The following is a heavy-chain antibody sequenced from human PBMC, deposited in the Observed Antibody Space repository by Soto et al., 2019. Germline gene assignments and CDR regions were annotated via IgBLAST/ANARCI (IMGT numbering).Heavy chain of an antibody. CDR3: ASSVEQWLKTDY. V-gene: IGHV1-69*02. D-gene: IGHD6-19*01. CDR2: IIPILGIA. J-gene: IGHJ4*02. Sequence: QVQLVQSGAEVKKPGSSVKVSCKASGGTFSSYTISWVRQAPGQGLEWMGRIIPILGIANYAQKFQGRVTITADKSTSTAYMELSSLRSEDTAVYYCASSVEQWLKTDYWGQGTLFTVSS. CDR1: GGTFSSYT.